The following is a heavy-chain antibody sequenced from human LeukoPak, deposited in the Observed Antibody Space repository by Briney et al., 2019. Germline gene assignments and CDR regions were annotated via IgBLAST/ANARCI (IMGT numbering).Heavy chain of an antibody. CDR1: GASISSGQYY. CDR2: IHISGST. CDR3: ARSSYGSGTYSRRWEFDP. V-gene: IGHV4-61*02. D-gene: IGHD3-10*01. J-gene: IGHJ5*02. Sequence: PSQTLSLTCTVSGASISSGQYYWSWIRQPAGKGLEWIGRIHISGSTSYNPSLKSRVTMSVDTSKKQFSLNLSSVTAADTAVYYCARSSYGSGTYSRRWEFDPWGQGTLVTVSS.